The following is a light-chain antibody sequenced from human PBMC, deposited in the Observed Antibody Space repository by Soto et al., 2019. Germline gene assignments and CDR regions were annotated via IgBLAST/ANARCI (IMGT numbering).Light chain of an antibody. CDR2: AAS. CDR3: QQSYSTPLT. Sequence: IWMAQPPSSPSASIGGRVPLSCPASQDISSSLNWYQHKSGKAPKLLIYAASSLQSGVPSRFSGSGSGTDFTLTISSLQPEDFATYYCQQSYSTPLTFGGGTKVDI. J-gene: IGKJ4*01. CDR1: QDISSS. V-gene: IGKV1-39*01.